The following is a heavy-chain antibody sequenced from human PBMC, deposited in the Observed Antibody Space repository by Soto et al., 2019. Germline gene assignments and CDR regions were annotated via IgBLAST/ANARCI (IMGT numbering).Heavy chain of an antibody. J-gene: IGHJ5*02. CDR3: PHRQPSSYWYNNWFDP. Sequence: GRTLVNPAQTLPSTFTVTGFLLSTSAVGVRSIRQPPGKALEWLALIYWDGDERYSPSLKSRLTIPKDTSKNQVVLTMTNMNPLNTATYYCPHRQPSSYWYNNWFDPWGQVPLVTVSS. V-gene: IGHV2-5*02. CDR2: IYWDGDE. CDR1: GFLLSTSAVG. D-gene: IGHD6-6*01.